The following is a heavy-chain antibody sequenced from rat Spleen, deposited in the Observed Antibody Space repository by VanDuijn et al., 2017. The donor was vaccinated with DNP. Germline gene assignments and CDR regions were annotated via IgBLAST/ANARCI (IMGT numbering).Heavy chain of an antibody. CDR3: AVQLGVFDF. J-gene: IGHJ2*01. Sequence: EVQLQESGPGLVKPSQSLSLTCSVTGYSITSNFKWSWIRKFPGNKLEWMGYINSAGSTDYNPSLKSRISITRDTSKNQFFLQVSSVSSEDSGTDYCAVQLGVFDFWGQGVMVTVSS. CDR1: GYSITSNFK. D-gene: IGHD5-1*01. V-gene: IGHV3-3*01. CDR2: INSAGST.